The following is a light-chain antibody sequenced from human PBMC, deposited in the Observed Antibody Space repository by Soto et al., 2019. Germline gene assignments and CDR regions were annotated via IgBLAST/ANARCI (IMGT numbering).Light chain of an antibody. CDR2: INTDGSH. Sequence: QSVLTQSPSASASLGASVKLTCTLASGHYSYSIAWHQQRPGKGPRYLMKINTDGSHNKGDGIPDRFSGSISGAERYLTISSLQPEDEADYYCQTWGTGFQVFGGGTKLTVL. J-gene: IGLJ3*02. V-gene: IGLV4-69*01. CDR1: SGHYSYS. CDR3: QTWGTGFQV.